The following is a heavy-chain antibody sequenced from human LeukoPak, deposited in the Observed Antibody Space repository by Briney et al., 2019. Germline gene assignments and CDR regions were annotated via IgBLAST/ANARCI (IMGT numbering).Heavy chain of an antibody. D-gene: IGHD2-2*01. CDR2: ISAYNGNT. V-gene: IGHV1-18*01. J-gene: IGHJ5*02. CDR1: GYTFTSYG. CDR3: ARDDCSSTSCLDNWFDP. Sequence: ASVKVSCKASGYTFTSYGISWVRQAPGHGLEWMGWISAYNGNTNYAQKLQGRVTMTTDTSTSTAYMELRSLRSDDTAVYYCARDDCSSTSCLDNWFDPWGQGTLVTVSS.